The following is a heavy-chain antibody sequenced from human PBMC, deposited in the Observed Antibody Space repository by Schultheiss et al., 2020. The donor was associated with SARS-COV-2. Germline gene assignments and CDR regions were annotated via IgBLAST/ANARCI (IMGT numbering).Heavy chain of an antibody. CDR2: IYYSGST. CDR3: ARIYGDYDGGAFDI. J-gene: IGHJ3*02. Sequence: SETLSLTCTVSGASIASSGFYWGWIRQHPGKGLEWIGYIYYSGSTYYNPSLKSRVTISVDTSKNQFSLKLISVTAADTAVYYCARIYGDYDGGAFDIWGQGTMVTVSS. V-gene: IGHV4-31*03. CDR1: GASIASSGFY. D-gene: IGHD4-17*01.